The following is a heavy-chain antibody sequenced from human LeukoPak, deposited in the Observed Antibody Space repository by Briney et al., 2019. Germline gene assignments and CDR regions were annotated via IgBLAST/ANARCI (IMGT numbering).Heavy chain of an antibody. D-gene: IGHD6-13*01. CDR1: GYTFTDYY. J-gene: IGHJ6*02. CDR2: INPNSGDT. V-gene: IGHV1-2*02. CDR3: ARVRIGQQLDKYYYYAMDV. Sequence: ASLKVSCKASGYTFTDYYMHWVRQAPGQGLEWVGWINPNSGDTNYAQKSQGRVTMTTDTSISTAYMEVSRLRSDDTAVYYCARVRIGQQLDKYYYYAMDVWGQGTTVTVSS.